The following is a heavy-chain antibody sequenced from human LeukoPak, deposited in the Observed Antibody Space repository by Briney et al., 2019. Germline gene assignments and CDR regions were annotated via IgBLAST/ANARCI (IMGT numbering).Heavy chain of an antibody. CDR1: GFTVSSNS. CDR2: IYSDNT. V-gene: IGHV3-53*01. J-gene: IGHJ4*02. CDR3: AKQSYSNSWNNFDY. D-gene: IGHD6-13*01. Sequence: GGSLRLSCTVSGFTVSSNSMSWVRQAPGKGLEWVSFIYSDNTHYSDSVKGRFTISRDNSKNTLYLQMNSLRAEDTAVYYCAKQSYSNSWNNFDYWGQGTLVTVSS.